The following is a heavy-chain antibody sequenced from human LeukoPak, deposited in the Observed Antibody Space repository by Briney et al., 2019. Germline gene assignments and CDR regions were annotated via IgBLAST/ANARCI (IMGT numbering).Heavy chain of an antibody. J-gene: IGHJ4*02. Sequence: ASVKVSCKASGYTFTSYDINWVRQATGQGLEWMGWMNSNSGNTGYAQKFQGRVTMTRNTSISTAYMELSSLRSEDTAVYYCARAPRITMIVVVIRRYYFDYWGQGTLVTVSS. D-gene: IGHD3-22*01. CDR1: GYTFTSYD. CDR2: MNSNSGNT. CDR3: ARAPRITMIVVVIRRYYFDY. V-gene: IGHV1-8*01.